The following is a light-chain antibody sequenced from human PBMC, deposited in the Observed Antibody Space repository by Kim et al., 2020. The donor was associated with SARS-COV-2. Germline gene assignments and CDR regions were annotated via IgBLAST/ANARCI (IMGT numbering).Light chain of an antibody. CDR1: KLGDKY. J-gene: IGLJ3*02. Sequence: SYELTQPPSVSVSPGQTASITCSGDKLGDKYACXYQQKPGQSPVLVIYEDSKRPSGIPERFSGSNSGNTATLTISGTQAMDEADYYCQAWDSSPVVFGGG. CDR3: QAWDSSPVV. CDR2: EDS. V-gene: IGLV3-1*01.